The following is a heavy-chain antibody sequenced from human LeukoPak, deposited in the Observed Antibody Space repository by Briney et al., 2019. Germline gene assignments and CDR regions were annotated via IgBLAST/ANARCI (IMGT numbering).Heavy chain of an antibody. CDR2: IIPIFSIA. Sequence: ASVKVSCKASGATISSISISWVRQAHGQGREWIGRIIPIFSIANYAQKLQGRVPITADKSTSTAYMELSSLRSEDTAGYYCAREQVEGYGMDVWGQGTTVTVSS. V-gene: IGHV1-69*04. J-gene: IGHJ6*02. CDR1: GATISSIS. D-gene: IGHD2-15*01. CDR3: AREQVEGYGMDV.